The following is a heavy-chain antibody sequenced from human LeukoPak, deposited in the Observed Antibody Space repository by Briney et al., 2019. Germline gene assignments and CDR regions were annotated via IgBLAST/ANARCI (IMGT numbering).Heavy chain of an antibody. D-gene: IGHD2-21*02. CDR3: AKLLEFIVVVTASDY. Sequence: GGSLRISCAASGFTFSSYAMSWVRQAPGKGLEWVSAISGSGGSTYYADSVKGRFTISRDNSKNTLYLQMNSLRAEDTAVYYCAKLLEFIVVVTASDYWGQGTLVTVSS. J-gene: IGHJ4*02. V-gene: IGHV3-23*01. CDR1: GFTFSSYA. CDR2: ISGSGGST.